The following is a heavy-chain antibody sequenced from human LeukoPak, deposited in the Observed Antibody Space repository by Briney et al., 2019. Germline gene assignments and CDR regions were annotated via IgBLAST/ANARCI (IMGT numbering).Heavy chain of an antibody. Sequence: PGGSLRLSCAASGFTFSDYYMSWIRQAPGQGLEWVSYISSSGSTIYYADSVKGRFTISRDNAKNSLYLQMNSLRAEDTAVYYCARDLVLGGDYGNFDYWGQGTLVTVSS. D-gene: IGHD2-21*02. V-gene: IGHV3-11*04. CDR3: ARDLVLGGDYGNFDY. J-gene: IGHJ4*02. CDR1: GFTFSDYY. CDR2: ISSSGSTI.